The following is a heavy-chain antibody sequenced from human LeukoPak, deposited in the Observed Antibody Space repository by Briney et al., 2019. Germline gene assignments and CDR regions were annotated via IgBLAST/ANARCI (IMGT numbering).Heavy chain of an antibody. CDR1: GFTFSSYG. V-gene: IGHV3-33*06. Sequence: GRSLRLSCAASGFTFSSYGMHWVRQAPGKGLEWVAVIWYDGSNKYYADSVKGRFTISRDNSKNTLYLQMNSLRAEDTAVYYCAKASIAVAAVDYWGQGTLVTVSS. D-gene: IGHD6-19*01. CDR3: AKASIAVAAVDY. CDR2: IWYDGSNK. J-gene: IGHJ4*02.